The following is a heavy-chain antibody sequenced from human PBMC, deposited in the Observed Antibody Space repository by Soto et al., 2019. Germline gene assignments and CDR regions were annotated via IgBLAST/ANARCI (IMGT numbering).Heavy chain of an antibody. J-gene: IGHJ4*02. V-gene: IGHV3-15*01. Sequence: GVSLRLSCAASGCTFRDVWMSWVRQATGKGLEWVGRITSREYGETTDYSAPVNGRFTISRDDSRYTLYLQMNSLKTEDTAVYYCTSEGYPFDSWGQGTLVTVSS. CDR1: GCTFRDVW. D-gene: IGHD3-16*02. CDR3: TSEGYPFDS. CDR2: ITSREYGETT.